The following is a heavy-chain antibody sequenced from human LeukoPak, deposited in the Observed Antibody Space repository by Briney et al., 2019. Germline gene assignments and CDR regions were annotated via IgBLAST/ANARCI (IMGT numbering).Heavy chain of an antibody. CDR1: GFSGPSSA. CDR2: IGAGASNK. Sequence: GGSLRLSCTASGFSGPSSAMAWVRQAPGKGLEWVSHIGAGASNKYYADSVKGRFTISRDYSRKTVYLQMNSLRAEDTAVYYCAQSYDSGGYPLGDSWGQGTLVTVSS. J-gene: IGHJ4*02. CDR3: AQSYDSGGYPLGDS. V-gene: IGHV3-23*01. D-gene: IGHD3-22*01.